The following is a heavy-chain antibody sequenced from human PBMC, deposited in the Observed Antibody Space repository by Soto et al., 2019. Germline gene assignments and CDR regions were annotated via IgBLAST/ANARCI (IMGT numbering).Heavy chain of an antibody. CDR3: VGGGLSYFDY. V-gene: IGHV3-48*03. CDR2: IIGDGGTI. D-gene: IGHD3-16*01. J-gene: IGHJ4*02. CDR1: GFHFSAFE. Sequence: EVQVVESGGGLAQPGGSLRLSCAASGFHFSAFEMNWVRQAPGKGLEWLSYIIGDGGTIYYADSVKGRFTISRDNAKNSLYLQMSSLRDEDTGVYFCVGGGLSYFDYWGQGALVIVSS.